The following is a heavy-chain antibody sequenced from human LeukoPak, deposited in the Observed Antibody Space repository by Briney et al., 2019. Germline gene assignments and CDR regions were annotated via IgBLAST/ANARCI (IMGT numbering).Heavy chain of an antibody. J-gene: IGHJ4*02. CDR2: IWYDGSNK. Sequence: GGSLRLSCAASGFTFSSYGMHWVRQAPGKGLEWVAVIWYDGSNKYYADSVKGRFTISRDNSKNTLYLQMNSLRAEDTAVYYCARDTDGGSAIDYWGQGTLVTVFS. CDR1: GFTFSSYG. D-gene: IGHD1-26*01. CDR3: ARDTDGGSAIDY. V-gene: IGHV3-33*01.